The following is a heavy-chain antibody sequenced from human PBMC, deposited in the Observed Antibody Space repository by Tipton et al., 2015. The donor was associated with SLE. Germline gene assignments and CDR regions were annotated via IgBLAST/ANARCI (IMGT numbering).Heavy chain of an antibody. D-gene: IGHD3-10*01. CDR1: GFTFSSYG. Sequence: QVQLVQSGGGVVQPGRSLRLSCAASGFTFSSYGMHWVRQAPGKGLEWVAVIWYDGSNKYYGDSVKGRFTISRDNAKNSLYLQMNSLRAEDAGVYYCACNVPALEVDSSGSGVLKWFDPWGQGTLVTVSS. V-gene: IGHV3-33*03. CDR3: ACNVPALEVDSSGSGVLKWFDP. CDR2: IWYDGSNK. J-gene: IGHJ5*02.